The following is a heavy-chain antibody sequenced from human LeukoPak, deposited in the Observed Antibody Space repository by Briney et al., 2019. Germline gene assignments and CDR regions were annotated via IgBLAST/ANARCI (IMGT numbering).Heavy chain of an antibody. CDR2: ISGSGGST. Sequence: GGSLRLSCAASGFTFSSYAMSWVRQAPGKGLEWVSAISGSGGSTYYADSVKGRFTISRDTSKNTLYLQMNSLRSDDTAVYYCARVHPWTRYYYDSSGPLAGFDYWGQGTLVTVSS. D-gene: IGHD3-22*01. J-gene: IGHJ4*02. CDR1: GFTFSSYA. CDR3: ARVHPWTRYYYDSSGPLAGFDY. V-gene: IGHV3-23*01.